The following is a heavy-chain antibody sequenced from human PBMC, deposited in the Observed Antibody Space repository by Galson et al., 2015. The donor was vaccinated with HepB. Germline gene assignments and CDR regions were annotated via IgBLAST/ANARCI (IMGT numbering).Heavy chain of an antibody. CDR2: IIPIFGTA. CDR1: GGTFSSYA. D-gene: IGHD3-16*01. V-gene: IGHV1-69*13. CDR3: ARVWVGTVLFDP. J-gene: IGHJ5*02. Sequence: SVKVSCKASGGTFSSYAISWVRQAPGQGLEWMGGIIPIFGTANYAQKFQGRVTITADESTSTAYMELSSLRSEDTAVYYCARVWVGTVLFDPWGQGTLVTVSS.